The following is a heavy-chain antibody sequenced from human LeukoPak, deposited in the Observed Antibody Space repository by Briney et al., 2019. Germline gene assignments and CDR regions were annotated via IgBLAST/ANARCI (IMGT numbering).Heavy chain of an antibody. CDR2: IYTSGST. Sequence: SETLSLTCAVSGGSISSGGYSLSWIRQPAGKGLEWIGRIYTSGSTNYNPSLKSRVTMSVDTSKNQFSLKLSSVTAADTAVYYCAREGIVVVPAAPYYYYYYMDVWGKGTTVTVSS. D-gene: IGHD2-2*01. CDR3: AREGIVVVPAAPYYYYYYMDV. V-gene: IGHV4-61*02. J-gene: IGHJ6*03. CDR1: GGSISSGGYS.